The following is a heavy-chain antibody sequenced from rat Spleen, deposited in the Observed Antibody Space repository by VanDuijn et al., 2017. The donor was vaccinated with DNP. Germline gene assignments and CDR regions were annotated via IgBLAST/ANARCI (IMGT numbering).Heavy chain of an antibody. J-gene: IGHJ1*01. CDR1: GYSISSNY. Sequence: EVQLQESGPGLVKPSQSLSLSCSVTGYSISSNYWAWIRKFPGNKMEWMGYISYSGSTGYNPFLKSRISITRDTSKNQFFLQLNSVTTEDTATYYCARGLNYGGYNYYWYFDFWGPGTMVTVSS. CDR3: ARGLNYGGYNYYWYFDF. CDR2: ISYSGST. D-gene: IGHD1-11*01. V-gene: IGHV3-1*01.